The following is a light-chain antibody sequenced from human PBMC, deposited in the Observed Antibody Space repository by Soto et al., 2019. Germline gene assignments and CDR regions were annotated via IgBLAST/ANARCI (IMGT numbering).Light chain of an antibody. V-gene: IGLV2-8*01. CDR3: TSYEGGGRYV. CDR1: SSDVGGYNY. J-gene: IGLJ1*01. CDR2: EVT. Sequence: QSALTQPPSASGSPGQSVTISCTGTSSDVGGYNYVSWYQQHPAKAPKLVIYEVTKRPSGVPDRFSGSKSGNTASLTVSGLQAEDEADYYCCTSYEGGGRYVFGTGTKLTVL.